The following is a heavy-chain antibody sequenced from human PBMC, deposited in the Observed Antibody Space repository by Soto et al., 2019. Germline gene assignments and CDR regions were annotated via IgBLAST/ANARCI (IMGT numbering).Heavy chain of an antibody. CDR3: TRDASRDSSARGWFDP. D-gene: IGHD6-13*01. CDR1: GFTFLSFT. V-gene: IGHV3-21*01. Sequence: WGSLRLSCAASGFTFLSFTINCVRHSPGKGLEWVSTISSNSAYIYYTDALRGRFTISRDNAKNSLHLQMNSLRAEDTAVYYCTRDASRDSSARGWFDPWGPGTLVTVLL. CDR2: ISSNSAYI. J-gene: IGHJ5*02.